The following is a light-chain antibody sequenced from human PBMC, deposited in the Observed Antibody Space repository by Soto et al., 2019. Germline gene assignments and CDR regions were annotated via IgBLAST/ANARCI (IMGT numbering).Light chain of an antibody. CDR3: QQSYSSPPLT. J-gene: IGKJ5*01. CDR2: AAS. Sequence: EIQRPQSQSSLSASVADRVTITSRASQSISSYLNWYQQRPGKAPKLLIYAASSLQSGVPSRFSGSGSGTDFTLTISSLQPEDVATYYCQQSYSSPPLTFGQGTRLEIK. CDR1: QSISSY. V-gene: IGKV1-39*01.